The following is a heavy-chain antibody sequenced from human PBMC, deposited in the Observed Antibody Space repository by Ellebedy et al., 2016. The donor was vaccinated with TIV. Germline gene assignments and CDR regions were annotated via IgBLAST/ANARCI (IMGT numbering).Heavy chain of an antibody. Sequence: SETLSLXXTVSGGSISSGGYSWSSIRQHPGKGLEWIGYIYYSGSTYYNPSLKSRVTISVDTSKNQFSLKLSSVTAADTAVYYCARVPEVARGNTSSGYTYDFDYWGQGTLVTVSS. CDR1: GGSISSGGYS. V-gene: IGHV4-31*03. CDR3: ARVPEVARGNTSSGYTYDFDY. J-gene: IGHJ4*02. CDR2: IYYSGST. D-gene: IGHD3-22*01.